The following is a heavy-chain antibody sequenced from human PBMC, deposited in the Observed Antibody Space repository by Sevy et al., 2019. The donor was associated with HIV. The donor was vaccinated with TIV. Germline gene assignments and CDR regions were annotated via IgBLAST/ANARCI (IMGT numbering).Heavy chain of an antibody. J-gene: IGHJ4*02. D-gene: IGHD6-19*01. Sequence: ASVKVSCMASGYTFSRSVITWVRQAPGQGLEWMGWISTYNGKTNYAQKFQDRVTMTTDTSTNTAYMELRRLRSDDTAIYFCASGRGIAVAGGGYYSDYWGQGSLVTVSS. CDR1: GYTFSRSV. CDR3: ASGRGIAVAGGGYYSDY. CDR2: ISTYNGKT. V-gene: IGHV1-18*04.